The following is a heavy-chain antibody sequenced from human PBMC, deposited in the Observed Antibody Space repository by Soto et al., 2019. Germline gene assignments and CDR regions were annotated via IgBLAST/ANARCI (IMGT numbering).Heavy chain of an antibody. CDR1: GGSFSIYA. Sequence: ASVKVSWKASGGSFSIYAISLVRQAPGQGLEWMGGIIPIFGTANYAQKFQGRVTVTADESTSTAYMELSSLRSEDTAVYYCARDKVGYYDSSGYYRVSVPPDYYYGMDVWGQGTTVTVSS. CDR2: IIPIFGTA. D-gene: IGHD3-22*01. J-gene: IGHJ6*02. CDR3: ARDKVGYYDSSGYYRVSVPPDYYYGMDV. V-gene: IGHV1-69*13.